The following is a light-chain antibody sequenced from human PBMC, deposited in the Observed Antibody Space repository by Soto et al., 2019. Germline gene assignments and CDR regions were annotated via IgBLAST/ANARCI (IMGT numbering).Light chain of an antibody. V-gene: IGLV1-40*01. CDR2: ANS. Sequence: SVLTPPPSVSGAPGQRVTISCTRSNSNIGAGYDVHWYQQLPGRAPKLLIYANSNRPSGVPDRFSGSRSGTSASLAITGLQAEDEADYSCQSYDSSLSGFYVFGTGTKVTVL. J-gene: IGLJ1*01. CDR3: QSYDSSLSGFYV. CDR1: NSNIGAGYD.